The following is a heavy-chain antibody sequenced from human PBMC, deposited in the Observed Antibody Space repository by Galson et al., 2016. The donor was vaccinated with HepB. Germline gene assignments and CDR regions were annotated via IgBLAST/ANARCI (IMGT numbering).Heavy chain of an antibody. V-gene: IGHV4-34*01. CDR3: ARGKRPPRSSSFVYSWFAP. Sequence: SETLSLTCAVYGGSFRNYYWTWIRQSPEKGLEWIGDINESGGSNYNPSFDSPVTISLDTAKNQFSLNMYSVTAADTGVYYCARGKRPPRSSSFVYSWFAPWGQGTPVIVSS. J-gene: IGHJ5*02. D-gene: IGHD1-26*01. CDR1: GGSFRNYY. CDR2: INESGGS.